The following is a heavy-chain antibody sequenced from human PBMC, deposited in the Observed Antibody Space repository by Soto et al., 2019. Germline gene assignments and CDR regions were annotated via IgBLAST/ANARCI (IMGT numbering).Heavy chain of an antibody. D-gene: IGHD6-19*01. CDR1: GFTFSSYG. V-gene: IGHV3-30*18. CDR3: AKEPKGSGWPYYFDY. J-gene: IGHJ4*02. CDR2: ISYDGSNK. Sequence: QVQLVESGGGVVQPGRSLRLSCAASGFTFSSYGMHWVRQAPGKGLEWVAVISYDGSNKYYADSVKGRFTISRDNSKNPLYLQMNSLRAEDTAVYYCAKEPKGSGWPYYFDYWGQGTLVTVSS.